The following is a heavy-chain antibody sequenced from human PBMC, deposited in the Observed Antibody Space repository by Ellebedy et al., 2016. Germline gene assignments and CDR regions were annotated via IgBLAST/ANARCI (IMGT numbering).Heavy chain of an antibody. V-gene: IGHV1-18*01. D-gene: IGHD6-19*01. CDR1: GYTFNYCD. Sequence: ASVKVSCKASGYTFNYCDISWVRQVPGQRLEWMGCINLQNGDTQYAPKLQGRVIMSADRSTSTAYMDLRSLRSDDTAVYFCAKDFRFDAMHNSGRMPLGHWGQGTLVTVSS. CDR3: AKDFRFDAMHNSGRMPLGH. CDR2: INLQNGDT. J-gene: IGHJ4*02.